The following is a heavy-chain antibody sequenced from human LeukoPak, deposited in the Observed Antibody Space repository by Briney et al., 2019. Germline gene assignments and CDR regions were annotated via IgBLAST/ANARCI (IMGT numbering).Heavy chain of an antibody. V-gene: IGHV4-61*02. CDR2: IYTSGST. CDR1: GGSISSSSYY. D-gene: IGHD6-19*01. Sequence: PSETLSLTCTVSGGSISSSSYYWSWIRQPAGKGLEWIGRIYTSGSTNYNPSLKSRVTMSVDTSKNQFSLKLSSVTAADTAVYYCARDQGGWSRVFDYWGQGTLVTVSS. CDR3: ARDQGGWSRVFDY. J-gene: IGHJ4*02.